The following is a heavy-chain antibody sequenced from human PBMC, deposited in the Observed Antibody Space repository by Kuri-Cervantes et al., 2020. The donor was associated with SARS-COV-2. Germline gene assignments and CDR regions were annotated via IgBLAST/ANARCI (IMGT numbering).Heavy chain of an antibody. Sequence: GGSLRLSCAASGFTFSSYSMNWVRQAPGKGLEWVSYISSSGSTIYYADSVKGRFTISRDNSNNTLYLQMNSLRAEDTAVYYCARGSEDYFWYLDYWGQGTLVTVSS. CDR1: GFTFSSYS. J-gene: IGHJ4*02. V-gene: IGHV3-48*01. D-gene: IGHD3-3*01. CDR3: ARGSEDYFWYLDY. CDR2: ISSSGSTI.